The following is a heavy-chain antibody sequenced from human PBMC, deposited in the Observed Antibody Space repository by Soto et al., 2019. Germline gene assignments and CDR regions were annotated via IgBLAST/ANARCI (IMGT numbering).Heavy chain of an antibody. Sequence: QVQLVQSGAEVKKPGASVKVSCKTSGYTFTSYHISWVRQAPGQGLEWMGWISAYNTNTNYAQKFQGRVTMTIDTLKSTAYMELRSLRSDDTAVYYCARDTPPTDYWGQGTLVPVSS. CDR3: ARDTPPTDY. CDR1: GYTFTSYH. CDR2: ISAYNTNT. J-gene: IGHJ4*02. V-gene: IGHV1-18*01.